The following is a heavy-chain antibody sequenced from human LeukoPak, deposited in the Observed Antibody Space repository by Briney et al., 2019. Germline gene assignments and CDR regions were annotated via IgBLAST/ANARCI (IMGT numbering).Heavy chain of an antibody. V-gene: IGHV3-74*01. CDR3: ARRYDFWSGYYGMDV. CDR2: INSDGSST. J-gene: IGHJ6*02. Sequence: SGGSLRLSCAASGFTFSSYAMHWVRQAPGKGLVWVSRINSDGSSTSYADSVKGRFTISRDNAKNTLYLQMNSLRAEDTAVYYCARRYDFWSGYYGMDVWGQGTTVTVSS. D-gene: IGHD3-3*01. CDR1: GFTFSSYA.